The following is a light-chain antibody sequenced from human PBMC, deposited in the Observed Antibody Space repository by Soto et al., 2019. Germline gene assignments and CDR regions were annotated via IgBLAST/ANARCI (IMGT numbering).Light chain of an antibody. Sequence: EIVLTQSTGTLSVSSGESATLSCRASQSVTSNYVAWYQQKPGLPPRLLIFGASTRATGIPDRFSGGVSGTDFTLTISRLEPEDFALYICQQYGSSPYTFGLGTKLE. CDR3: QQYGSSPYT. J-gene: IGKJ2*01. CDR2: GAS. CDR1: QSVTSNY. V-gene: IGKV3-20*01.